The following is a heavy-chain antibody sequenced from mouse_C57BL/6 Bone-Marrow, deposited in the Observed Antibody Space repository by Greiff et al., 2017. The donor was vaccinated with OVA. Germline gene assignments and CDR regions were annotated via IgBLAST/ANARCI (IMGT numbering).Heavy chain of an antibody. Sequence: LQQSGPELVKPGASVKISCKASGYAFSSSWMNWVKQRPGQGLEWIGRIYPGDGDTNYNGKFKGKATLTADKSSSTAYMQLSSLTSEDSAVYFGARHEDGYYASYFDYWGQGTTLTVSS. CDR1: GYAFSSSW. CDR2: IYPGDGDT. V-gene: IGHV1-82*01. J-gene: IGHJ2*01. CDR3: ARHEDGYYASYFDY. D-gene: IGHD2-3*01.